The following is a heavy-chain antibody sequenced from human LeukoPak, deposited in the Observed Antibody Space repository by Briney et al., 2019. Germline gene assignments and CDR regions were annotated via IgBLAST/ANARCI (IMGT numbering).Heavy chain of an antibody. CDR1: GFTFSSYG. CDR2: ISYDGSNK. D-gene: IGHD1-26*01. V-gene: IGHV3-30*18. Sequence: TGRSLRLSCAAPGFTFSSYGMHWVRQAPGKGLEWVAVISYDGSNKYYADSVKGRFTISRDNSKNTLYLQMNSLRAEDTAVYYCAKDLREGATRHFVYWGQGTLVTVSS. CDR3: AKDLREGATRHFVY. J-gene: IGHJ4*02.